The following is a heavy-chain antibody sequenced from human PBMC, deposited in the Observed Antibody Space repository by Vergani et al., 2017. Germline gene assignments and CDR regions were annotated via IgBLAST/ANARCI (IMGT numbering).Heavy chain of an antibody. CDR3: ATYSQPYEYPRFYWFDP. CDR1: GGTFSSYA. D-gene: IGHD2-21*01. V-gene: IGHV1-69*06. Sequence: QVQLVQSGAEVKKPGSSVKVSCKASGGTFSSYAISWVRQAPGQGLEWMGGIIPIFGTANYAQKFQGRVTMTEDTSTDTAYMELSSLRSEDTAVYYCATYSQPYEYPRFYWFDPWGQGTLVTVSS. CDR2: IIPIFGTA. J-gene: IGHJ5*02.